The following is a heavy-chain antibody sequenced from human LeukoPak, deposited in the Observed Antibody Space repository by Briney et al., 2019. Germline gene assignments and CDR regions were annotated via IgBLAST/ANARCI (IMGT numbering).Heavy chain of an antibody. CDR3: ARLNSLAYCGGDCFDAFDI. CDR1: GYSFTSYW. D-gene: IGHD2-21*02. Sequence: NLGESLKISCKGSGYSFTSYWIGWVRQMPRKGLEWMGIIYPGDSDTRYSPSFQGQVTISADKSISTAYLQWSSLKASDTAMYYCARLNSLAYCGGDCFDAFDIWGQGTMVTVSS. CDR2: IYPGDSDT. J-gene: IGHJ3*02. V-gene: IGHV5-51*01.